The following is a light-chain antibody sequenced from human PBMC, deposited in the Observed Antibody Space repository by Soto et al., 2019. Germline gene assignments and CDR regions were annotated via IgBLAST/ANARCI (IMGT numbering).Light chain of an antibody. CDR2: GAS. Sequence: EIVMTQSPATLSVSPGERATLSCRASQSVSSTLAWYQLRPGQAPNLLIYGASTRATGIPARFSGSGSGTEFTLTISSLQSEDFAVYYCQQYNDWPRTFGQGTKVEIK. CDR1: QSVSST. CDR3: QQYNDWPRT. J-gene: IGKJ1*01. V-gene: IGKV3-15*01.